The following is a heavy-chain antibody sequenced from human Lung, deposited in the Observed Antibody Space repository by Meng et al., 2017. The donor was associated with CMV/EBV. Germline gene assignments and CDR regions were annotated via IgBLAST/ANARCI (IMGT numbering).Heavy chain of an antibody. CDR3: ARDWGPFDF. V-gene: IGHV3-21*01. CDR1: GFTFSSYT. D-gene: IGHD3-16*01. J-gene: IGHJ4*02. Sequence: GEXXKISCAASGFTFSSYTMDWVRQAPGKGLEWVSSISSSSSHIYYTDSVKGRFTVSRDNAENSLYLQMNSLRAEDTAVYYCARDWGPFDFWGQGTLGTVSS. CDR2: ISSSSSHI.